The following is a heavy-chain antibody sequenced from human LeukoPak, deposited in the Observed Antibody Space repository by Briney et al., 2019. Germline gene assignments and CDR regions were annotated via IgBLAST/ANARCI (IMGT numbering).Heavy chain of an antibody. CDR3: ATRAYGSGSYYSPGYYYYYMDV. Sequence: PGGSLRLSCVVSGSTFSSYGMHWVRQAPGKGLEWVAFIQYDGSNKYYVDSVKGRFTISRDNSRNTQYLQMNSLRAEDTAVYYCATRAYGSGSYYSPGYYYYYMDVWGKGTTVTVSS. CDR1: GSTFSSYG. J-gene: IGHJ6*03. CDR2: IQYDGSNK. V-gene: IGHV3-30*02. D-gene: IGHD3-10*01.